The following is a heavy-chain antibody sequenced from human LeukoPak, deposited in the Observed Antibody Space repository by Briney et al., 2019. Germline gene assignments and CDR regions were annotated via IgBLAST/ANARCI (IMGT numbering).Heavy chain of an antibody. CDR2: ISGSGGST. CDR1: GFTFSSYG. V-gene: IGHV3-23*01. Sequence: PGGSLRLSCAASGFTFSSYGMSWVRQAPGKGLEWVSAISGSGGSTYYADSVKGRFTISRDNSKNTLYLQMNSLRAEDTAVYYCAKDGSSGYSSSWFDYWGQGTLVTVSS. CDR3: AKDGSSGYSSSWFDY. D-gene: IGHD6-13*01. J-gene: IGHJ5*01.